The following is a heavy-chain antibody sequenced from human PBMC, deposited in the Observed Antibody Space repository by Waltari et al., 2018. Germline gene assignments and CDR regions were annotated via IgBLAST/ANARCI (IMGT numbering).Heavy chain of an antibody. Sequence: EVQLVESGGGLVKPGGSLRLSCAASGFTFSNAWMNWVRQAPGKGLEWVGRIKSKTDGGTTDYAAPVKGRFTISRDDSKNTLYLQMNSLRAEDTALYYCAKDANVVVTMYYFDYWGQGTLVTVSS. J-gene: IGHJ4*02. D-gene: IGHD3-22*01. CDR3: AKDANVVVTMYYFDY. CDR1: GFTFSNAW. CDR2: IKSKTDGGTT. V-gene: IGHV3-15*07.